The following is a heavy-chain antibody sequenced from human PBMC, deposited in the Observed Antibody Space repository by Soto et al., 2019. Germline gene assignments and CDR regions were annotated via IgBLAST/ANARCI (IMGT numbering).Heavy chain of an antibody. Sequence: EVQLLESGGGLVQPGGSLRLSCAASGFTFSSYAMSWVRQAPGKGLEWVSAISGSGGSTYYADSVKGRFTISRDNSKNTLYLQMNSLRAEDTAVYYCATGRGVNFYYGMDAWGQGTTVTVSS. D-gene: IGHD3-10*01. CDR1: GFTFSSYA. V-gene: IGHV3-23*01. CDR2: ISGSGGST. CDR3: ATGRGVNFYYGMDA. J-gene: IGHJ6*02.